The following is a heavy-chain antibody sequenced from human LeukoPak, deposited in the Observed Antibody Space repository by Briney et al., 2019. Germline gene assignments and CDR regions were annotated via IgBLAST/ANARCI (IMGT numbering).Heavy chain of an antibody. J-gene: IGHJ5*02. D-gene: IGHD4-23*01. CDR1: GYSISSGYY. CDR3: AGEEDRWDWFDP. Sequence: SETLSLTCTVSGYSISSGYYWGWIRQPPGKGLEWIGSIYHSGSTSYNPSLKSRVTISVDTSKNQFSLKLSSVTAADTAVYYCAGEEDRWDWFDPWGQGTLVTVSS. CDR2: IYHSGST. V-gene: IGHV4-38-2*02.